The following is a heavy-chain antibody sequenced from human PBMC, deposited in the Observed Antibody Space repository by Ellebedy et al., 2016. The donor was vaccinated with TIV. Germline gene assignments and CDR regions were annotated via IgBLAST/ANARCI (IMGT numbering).Heavy chain of an antibody. D-gene: IGHD3-3*02. CDR2: FGGRSTTT. J-gene: IGHJ3*02. CDR1: GFTFSSYA. V-gene: IGHV3-23*01. CDR3: AKISPTHRGAFDI. Sequence: GESLKISXEPSGFTFSSYAMSWLRQAPGKGLEWVSVFGGRSTTTYYADSVKGRFTISRDNSKNTLFLQMNSLRGDDTARYYCAKISPTHRGAFDIWGQGTMVTVSS.